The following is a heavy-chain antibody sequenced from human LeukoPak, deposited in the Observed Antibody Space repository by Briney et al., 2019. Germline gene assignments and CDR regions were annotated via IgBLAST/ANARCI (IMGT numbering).Heavy chain of an antibody. D-gene: IGHD3-9*01. J-gene: IGHJ4*02. CDR2: ISAYNGNT. Sequence: GASVKVSCKASGYTFTSYGISWVRQAPGQGLEWMGWISAYNGNTNYAQKLQGRVTMTTDTSTSTAYMELSSLRSEDTAVYYCARDHIPDYDILTGHFDYWGQGTLVTVSS. CDR1: GYTFTSYG. V-gene: IGHV1-18*01. CDR3: ARDHIPDYDILTGHFDY.